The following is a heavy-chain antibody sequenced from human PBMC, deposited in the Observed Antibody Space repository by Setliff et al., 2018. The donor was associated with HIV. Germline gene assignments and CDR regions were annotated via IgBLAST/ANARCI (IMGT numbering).Heavy chain of an antibody. CDR1: GFTFSTYW. J-gene: IGHJ4*02. Sequence: PGGSLRLSCAASGFTFSTYWMTWVRQAPGKGLEWVANIMQDGSVNYYVDSVKGRFTISRDNAKNSLFLQMNSLRAEDTAVYYCAKGELDYWGQGTLVTVSS. D-gene: IGHD1-26*01. V-gene: IGHV3-7*03. CDR3: AKGELDY. CDR2: IMQDGSVN.